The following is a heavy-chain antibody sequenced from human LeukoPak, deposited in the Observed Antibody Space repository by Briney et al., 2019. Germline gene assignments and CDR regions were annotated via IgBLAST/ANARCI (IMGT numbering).Heavy chain of an antibody. CDR3: AKDLGGSATTV. CDR2: ISWSGDRM. D-gene: IGHD2-2*01. Sequence: PGGSLRLPCAASGFIFEDHVMHWVRQAPGKGLEWVSSISWSGDRMGYADAVKGRFTISRDNAKNSLFLQMNSLRVEDTALYYCAKDLGGSATTVWGQGTLVTVSS. CDR1: GFIFEDHV. J-gene: IGHJ4*02. V-gene: IGHV3-9*01.